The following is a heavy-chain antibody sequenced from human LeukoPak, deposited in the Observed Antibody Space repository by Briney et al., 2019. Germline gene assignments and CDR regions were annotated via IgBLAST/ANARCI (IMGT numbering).Heavy chain of an antibody. Sequence: SQTLSLTCTVSGVSISSGDYHWNWIRQPPGRGLEWVGYISYSGNTYYNPSLKSRLTISLDTSRSQISLRLSSVTAADTAVYYCAREKVPENNYYYGMDVWGQGTTVTVSS. V-gene: IGHV4-30-4*01. J-gene: IGHJ6*02. CDR1: GVSISSGDYH. CDR3: AREKVPENNYYYGMDV. D-gene: IGHD2-2*01. CDR2: ISYSGNT.